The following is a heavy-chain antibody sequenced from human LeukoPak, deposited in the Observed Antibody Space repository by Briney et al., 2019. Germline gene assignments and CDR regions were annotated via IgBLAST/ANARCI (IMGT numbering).Heavy chain of an antibody. CDR3: AKGDEGVLLWYFYYFDY. Sequence: GGSLRLSCAASGLTFSTYDMHWVRQAPGKGLEWVAVISYDGSNKYYADSVKGRFTVSRDNSKNTLYLQMNSLRVEDTAVYYCAKGDEGVLLWYFYYFDYWGQGTLVTVSS. J-gene: IGHJ4*02. CDR1: GLTFSTYD. D-gene: IGHD3-10*01. V-gene: IGHV3-30*18. CDR2: ISYDGSNK.